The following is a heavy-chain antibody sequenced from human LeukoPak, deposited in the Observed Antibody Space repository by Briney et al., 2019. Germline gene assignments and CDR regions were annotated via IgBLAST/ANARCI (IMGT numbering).Heavy chain of an antibody. J-gene: IGHJ5*02. CDR2: ISVYNGNT. D-gene: IGHD3-22*01. CDR3: ARDPAYYYDSSGYGAFDP. Sequence: ASVKVSCKASGYTFTSYAISWVRQAPGQGLEWMGWISVYNGNTNYAQKFKGRVTMTTDTSTSTAYMEVRSLRSDDTAVYYCARDPAYYYDSSGYGAFDPWGQGTLVTVSS. V-gene: IGHV1-18*01. CDR1: GYTFTSYA.